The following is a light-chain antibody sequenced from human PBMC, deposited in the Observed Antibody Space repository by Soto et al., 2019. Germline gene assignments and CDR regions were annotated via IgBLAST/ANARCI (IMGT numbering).Light chain of an antibody. CDR1: QDISSY. CDR2: AAS. CDR3: QQLKSYPLS. Sequence: DIQLTQSPSFLSASVGDRVTITCRTSQDISSYLAWYQQKPGKAPQLLISAASTLQSGVPSRFSGSGSGTEFSLTFSSLQPEDFATYYCQQLKSYPLSFGGGTKVEI. J-gene: IGKJ4*01. V-gene: IGKV1-9*01.